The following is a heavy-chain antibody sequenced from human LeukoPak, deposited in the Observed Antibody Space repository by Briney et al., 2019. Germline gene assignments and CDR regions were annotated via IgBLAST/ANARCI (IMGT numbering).Heavy chain of an antibody. CDR3: ARGRGYSYGYQEY. D-gene: IGHD5-18*01. CDR1: GFTFSRYW. V-gene: IGHV3-74*01. J-gene: IGHJ4*02. Sequence: PGGSLRLSCAASGFTFSRYWMHWVRQAPGKGLELVSGINSDGSSASYADSVKGHFTISRDNAKNTLYLQMNSLRAEDTAVYYCARGRGYSYGYQEYWGQGTLVTVST. CDR2: INSDGSSA.